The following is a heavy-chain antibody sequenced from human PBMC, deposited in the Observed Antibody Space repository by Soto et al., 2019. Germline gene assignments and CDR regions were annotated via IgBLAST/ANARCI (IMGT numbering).Heavy chain of an antibody. Sequence: QVQLVQSGTEVKRPGSSVNVSCKASGGTFSNYAISWVRQAPGHGLEWMGGIIPIFGTTNYAQQFQGRVTITADKSTNTAYMELSSLRYDDTAVYYCARGPRDSYWGPGILIIVSS. CDR3: ARGPRDSY. CDR1: GGTFSNYA. J-gene: IGHJ4*02. D-gene: IGHD2-21*02. V-gene: IGHV1-69*06. CDR2: IIPIFGTT.